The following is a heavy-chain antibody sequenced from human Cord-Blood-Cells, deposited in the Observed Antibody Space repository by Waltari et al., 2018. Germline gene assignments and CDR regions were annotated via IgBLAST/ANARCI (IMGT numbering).Heavy chain of an antibody. Sequence: EVQLVESGGGLVQPGGSLLLSCAASGFTFSSYGMSWVRQAPGKGLEWVANIKQDGSEKYYVDSVKGRFTISRDNAKNSLYLQMNSLRAEDTAVYYCAREWVGADAFDIWGQGTMVTVSS. V-gene: IGHV3-7*01. CDR1: GFTFSSYG. D-gene: IGHD1-26*01. CDR2: IKQDGSEK. CDR3: AREWVGADAFDI. J-gene: IGHJ3*02.